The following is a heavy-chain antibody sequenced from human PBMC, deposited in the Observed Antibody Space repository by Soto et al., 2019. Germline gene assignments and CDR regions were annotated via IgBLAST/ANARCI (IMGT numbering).Heavy chain of an antibody. CDR3: ARGGGSYYGAYNYYYGMDV. Sequence: GASVKVSCKASGGTFSSDAISWVRQAPGQGLEWMGGIIPIFGTANYAQRFQGRVTITADESTSTAYMELSSLRSEDTAVYYCARGGGSYYGAYNYYYGMDVWGQGTTVTVSS. CDR1: GGTFSSDA. D-gene: IGHD1-26*01. J-gene: IGHJ6*02. V-gene: IGHV1-69*13. CDR2: IIPIFGTA.